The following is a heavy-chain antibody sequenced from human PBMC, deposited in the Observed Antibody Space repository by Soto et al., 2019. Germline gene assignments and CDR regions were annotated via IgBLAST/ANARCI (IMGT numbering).Heavy chain of an antibody. D-gene: IGHD2-2*01. Sequence: QVQLVQSGAEVKKPGSSVKVSCRAPGGTFNSHTITWVRQAPGQGLEWMGGIMPMFGVTNYARKFQGRLTMTANESTATPYTEVSGLTSEDTAVYYCAGEGVTSSMSLPLMGYHYYGLDVGGQGTTVIVSS. V-gene: IGHV1-69*12. J-gene: IGHJ6*02. CDR2: IMPMFGVT. CDR1: GGTFNSHT. CDR3: AGEGVTSSMSLPLMGYHYYGLDV.